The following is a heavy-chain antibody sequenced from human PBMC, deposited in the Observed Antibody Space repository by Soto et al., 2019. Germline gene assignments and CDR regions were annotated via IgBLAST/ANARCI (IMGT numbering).Heavy chain of an antibody. CDR2: IYHRGST. CDR1: SGSISSSNW. V-gene: IGHV4-4*02. CDR3: ARRVFRYYFDY. J-gene: IGHJ4*02. Sequence: QVQLQESGPGLVKPSGTLSLTCAVSSGSISSSNWWSWVRQPPGKGLEWIGEIYHRGSTNYNPSLKGRVTISVDKSENQFSLKLSSVTAADTAVYYCARRVFRYYFDYWGQGTLVTVSS.